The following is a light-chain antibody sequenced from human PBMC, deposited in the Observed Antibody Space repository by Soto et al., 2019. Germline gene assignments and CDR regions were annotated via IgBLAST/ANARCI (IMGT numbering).Light chain of an antibody. V-gene: IGKV3-15*01. Sequence: EIVMTQSPATLSVSPGERATLSCRASQSISSKLAWYQQKPGQAPRLLIYGASTRATGIPARFSGSGSGTDFTLTISSLQSEDFAVYYCQQYNDWPPRYTFGQGTKLEIK. J-gene: IGKJ2*01. CDR2: GAS. CDR3: QQYNDWPPRYT. CDR1: QSISSK.